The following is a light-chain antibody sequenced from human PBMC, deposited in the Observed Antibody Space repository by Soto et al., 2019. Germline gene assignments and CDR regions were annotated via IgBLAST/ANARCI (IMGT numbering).Light chain of an antibody. J-gene: IGLJ1*01. V-gene: IGLV2-14*01. Sequence: QSALTQPASVSGSPGQSITISCTGTSSDVGGYNYVSWYQQHPGKAPKLVIYDVSNRPSGVSNRFSGSKSGSTASLTISGLQAEDEADYYCNSYKSISTYVFGTGTKVTV. CDR2: DVS. CDR3: NSYKSISTYV. CDR1: SSDVGGYNY.